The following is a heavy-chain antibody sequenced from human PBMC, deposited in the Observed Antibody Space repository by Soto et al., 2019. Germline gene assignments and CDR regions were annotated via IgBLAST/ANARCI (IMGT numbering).Heavy chain of an antibody. Sequence: QVQLQESGPGLVKPSGTLSLTCAVSGGSISSSNWWSWVRQPPGKGLEWIGEIYHSGSTNSSPSLTGRVTISVDKSKTQFSLNLSSLTAADTAVFYCSKCITALGPIDYWGQGTLVTVSS. CDR3: SKCITALGPIDY. J-gene: IGHJ4*02. D-gene: IGHD6-6*01. V-gene: IGHV4-4*02. CDR2: IYHSGST. CDR1: GGSISSSNW.